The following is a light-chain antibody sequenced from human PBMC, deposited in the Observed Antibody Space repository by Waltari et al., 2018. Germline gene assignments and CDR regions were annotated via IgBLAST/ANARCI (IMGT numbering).Light chain of an antibody. CDR3: CSFTDTSIWV. CDR1: NSAIGKYDL. Sequence: QSALTQPASVSGSPGQSITIPCTGTNSAIGKYDLVSWYQHHPGKAPKLQIYEVTQRPSGVSNHFSGSKSGNTASLTISGLQPEDEANYYCCSFTDTSIWVFGGGTKLTVL. J-gene: IGLJ3*02. CDR2: EVT. V-gene: IGLV2-23*02.